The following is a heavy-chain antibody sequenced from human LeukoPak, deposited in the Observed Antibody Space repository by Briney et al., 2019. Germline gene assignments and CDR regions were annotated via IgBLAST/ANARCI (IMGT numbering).Heavy chain of an antibody. CDR1: GFTFSSYE. CDR3: ARVLVVAAAFDY. D-gene: IGHD2-15*01. J-gene: IGHJ4*02. CDR2: ISSSGSTI. V-gene: IGHV3-48*03. Sequence: GGSLRLSFAASGFTFSSYEMNWVRQAPGKGLEWVSYISSSGSTIYYADSVKGRFTISRDNAKNSLYLHMNSLRAEDTAVYYCARVLVVAAAFDYWGQGNLVTVSS.